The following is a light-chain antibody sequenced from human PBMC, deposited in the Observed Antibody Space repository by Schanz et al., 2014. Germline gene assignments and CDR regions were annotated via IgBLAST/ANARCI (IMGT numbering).Light chain of an antibody. V-gene: IGLV2-11*01. CDR1: SSDVGGYNY. CDR3: CSYAGSPWV. J-gene: IGLJ2*01. Sequence: QSVLTQPRSVSGSPGQSVTMSCTGSSSDVGGYNYVSWYQQHPGKAPKLMIYDVTKRPSGVPDRFSGSKSGNTASLTISGLQAEDEADYYCCSYAGSPWVFGGGTKLTVL. CDR2: DVT.